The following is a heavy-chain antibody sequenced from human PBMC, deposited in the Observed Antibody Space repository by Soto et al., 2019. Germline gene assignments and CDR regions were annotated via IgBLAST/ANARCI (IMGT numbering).Heavy chain of an antibody. Sequence: QVQLVQSGAEVKKPGASVKVSCKASGYTFTSYGISWVRQAPGQGLEWMGWISAYNGNTNYAQKLQGRVTMTTATSTRTGYMELSTLRSDDTAVYYCARDLDDYTIGRDYWGQGTLVTVSS. V-gene: IGHV1-18*04. CDR3: ARDLDDYTIGRDY. CDR2: ISAYNGNT. J-gene: IGHJ4*02. D-gene: IGHD4-4*01. CDR1: GYTFTSYG.